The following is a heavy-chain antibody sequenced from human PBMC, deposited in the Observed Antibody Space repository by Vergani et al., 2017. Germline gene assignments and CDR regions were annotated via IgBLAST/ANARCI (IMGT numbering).Heavy chain of an antibody. J-gene: IGHJ3*02. CDR1: GYSFTSYW. D-gene: IGHD2-15*01. V-gene: IGHV5-51*01. CDR2: IYPGDSDT. CDR3: ARRRKVRVVVAATRWDAFDI. Sequence: EVQLVQSGAEVKKPGESLKISCKGSGYSFTSYWIGWVRQMPGKGLEWMGIIYPGDSDTSYSPSFQAQVPSSADKSISTAYLQWSSLKASDTAMYYCARRRKVRVVVAATRWDAFDIWGQGTMVTVSS.